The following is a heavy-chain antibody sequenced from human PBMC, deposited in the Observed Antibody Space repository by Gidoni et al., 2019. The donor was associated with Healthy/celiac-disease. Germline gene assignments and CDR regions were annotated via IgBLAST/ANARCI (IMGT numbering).Heavy chain of an antibody. J-gene: IGHJ2*01. D-gene: IGHD2-2*02. V-gene: IGHV5-10-1*03. Sequence: EVQLVQSGAEVKKPGESLRISCKGSGYSFTSYWISWVRQMPGKGLEWMGRIDPSDSYTNYSPSFQGHVTISADKSISTAYLQWSSLKASDTAMYYCARHGDLGCSSTSCYMTAGDFDLWGRGTLVTVSS. CDR1: GYSFTSYW. CDR3: ARHGDLGCSSTSCYMTAGDFDL. CDR2: IDPSDSYT.